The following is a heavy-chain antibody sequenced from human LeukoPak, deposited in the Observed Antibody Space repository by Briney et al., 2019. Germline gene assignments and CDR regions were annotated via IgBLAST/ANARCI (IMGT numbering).Heavy chain of an antibody. V-gene: IGHV3-21*01. J-gene: IGHJ4*02. CDR3: ARGVEMATIPGDY. Sequence: GGSLRLSCAASGFTVSSNYMSWVRQAPGKGLEWVSSISSSSSYIYYADSVKGRFTISRDNAKNSLYLQMNSLRAEDTAVYYCARGVEMATIPGDYWGQGALVTVSS. CDR2: ISSSSSYI. D-gene: IGHD5-24*01. CDR1: GFTVSSNY.